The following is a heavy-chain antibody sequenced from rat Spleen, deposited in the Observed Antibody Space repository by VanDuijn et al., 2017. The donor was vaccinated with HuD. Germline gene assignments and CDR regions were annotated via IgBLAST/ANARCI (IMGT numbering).Heavy chain of an antibody. J-gene: IGHJ2*01. CDR2: ITNASGRT. V-gene: IGHV5-17*01. D-gene: IGHD1-9*01. Sequence: EVQLVESGGGLVQPGRSLKLSCSASGFTFSDYTMAWVRQAPGKGLEWVASITNASGRTYYPDSVKGRFTISRDTAQNTLYLQMDSLRSEDTATYYCARPTTGIPFNYWGQGVMVTVSS. CDR1: GFTFSDYT. CDR3: ARPTTGIPFNY.